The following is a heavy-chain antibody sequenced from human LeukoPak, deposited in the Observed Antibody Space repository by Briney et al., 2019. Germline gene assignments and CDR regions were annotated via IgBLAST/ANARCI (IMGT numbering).Heavy chain of an antibody. V-gene: IGHV3-30*03. Sequence: GGSLRLSCAASGFTFSSYGMHWVRQAPGKGLEWVAVISYDGSNRYYADSVKGRFTISRDNSKNTLYLQMNSLRAEDTAVYYCASFVSSLGDYWGQGTLVTVSS. J-gene: IGHJ4*02. CDR2: ISYDGSNR. D-gene: IGHD2-2*01. CDR1: GFTFSSYG. CDR3: ASFVSSLGDY.